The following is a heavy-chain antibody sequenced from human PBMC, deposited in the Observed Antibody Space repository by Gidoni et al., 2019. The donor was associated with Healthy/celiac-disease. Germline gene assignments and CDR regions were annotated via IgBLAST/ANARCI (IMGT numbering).Heavy chain of an antibody. J-gene: IGHJ1*01. D-gene: IGHD3-16*01. V-gene: IGHV3-15*01. CDR2: IKSKSDGGTT. Sequence: EVQLVESGGGLVKPGGSLRLSCEASGFSFNNAWMHWVRQAPGKGLEWVGRIKSKSDGGTTDYAAPVNGRFTISRDDSKNTLYLQFNSLKIEDTAVYYCTTGGGKGYWGQGTLVTVSS. CDR1: GFSFNNAW. CDR3: TTGGGKGY.